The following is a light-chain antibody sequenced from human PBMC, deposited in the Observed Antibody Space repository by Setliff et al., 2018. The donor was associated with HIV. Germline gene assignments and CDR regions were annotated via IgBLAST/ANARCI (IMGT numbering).Light chain of an antibody. Sequence: QSALTQPPSVSGSPGQSITISCTGTSSDVGGYSHVSWYQQHPGKAPKLIIYEVRNRPSGVSNRFSGSKSGNTASLTISGLQAEDEADYYCSSYAITNTLPFGTGTKVTVL. CDR2: EVR. V-gene: IGLV2-14*01. CDR3: SSYAITNTLP. J-gene: IGLJ1*01. CDR1: SSDVGGYSH.